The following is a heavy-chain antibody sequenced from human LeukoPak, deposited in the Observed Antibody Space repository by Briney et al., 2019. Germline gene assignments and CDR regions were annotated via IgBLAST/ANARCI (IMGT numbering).Heavy chain of an antibody. CDR2: IIPIFGTA. CDR3: ARGYYGSGSYYHYYYYYGMDV. CDR1: GGTFSSYA. D-gene: IGHD3-10*01. Sequence: SVNVSCKASGGTFSSYAISWVRQAPGQGLEWMGGIIPIFGTANYAQKFQGRVTITADESTSTAYMELSSLRSEDTAVYYCARGYYGSGSYYHYYYYYGMDVWGQGTTVTVSS. V-gene: IGHV1-69*13. J-gene: IGHJ6*02.